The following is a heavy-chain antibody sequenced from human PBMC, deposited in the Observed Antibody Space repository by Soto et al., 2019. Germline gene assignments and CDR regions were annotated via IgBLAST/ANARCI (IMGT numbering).Heavy chain of an antibody. J-gene: IGHJ4*02. Sequence: SSETLSLTCAVYGGSFSGYYWSWIRQPPGKGLEWIGEINHSGSTNYNPSLKSRVTISVDTSKNQFSLKLSSVTAADTAVYYCARDNIAAAGPLDYWGQGTLVTVSS. CDR3: ARDNIAAAGPLDY. V-gene: IGHV4-34*01. D-gene: IGHD6-13*01. CDR2: INHSGST. CDR1: GGSFSGYY.